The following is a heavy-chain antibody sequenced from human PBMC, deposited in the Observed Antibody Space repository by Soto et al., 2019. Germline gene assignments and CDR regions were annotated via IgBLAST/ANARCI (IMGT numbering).Heavy chain of an antibody. CDR2: ISRDGSHK. CDR3: ARSRNSAVADSFDF. Sequence: GSLRLSCASSGFIFRNYAIHGVRQAPGKGLEWVAVISRDGSHKYYLDSVKGRFTISRDNSKDTVNLLMNSLRDDDSAMYYCARSRNSAVADSFDFWGQGTLVTVSS. J-gene: IGHJ4*02. CDR1: GFIFRNYA. D-gene: IGHD1-26*01. V-gene: IGHV3-30*04.